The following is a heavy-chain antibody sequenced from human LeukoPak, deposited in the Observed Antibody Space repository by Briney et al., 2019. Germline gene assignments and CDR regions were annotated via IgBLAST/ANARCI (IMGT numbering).Heavy chain of an antibody. D-gene: IGHD3-3*01. Sequence: RDSGDTTYYADSVKGRFTISRDNSKNTLYLQMNSLRAEDTAVYYCARGQADYDFWSGYYEGNWFDPWGQGTLVTVSS. CDR3: ARGQADYDFWSGYYEGNWFDP. CDR2: RDSGDTT. J-gene: IGHJ5*02. V-gene: IGHV3-23*01.